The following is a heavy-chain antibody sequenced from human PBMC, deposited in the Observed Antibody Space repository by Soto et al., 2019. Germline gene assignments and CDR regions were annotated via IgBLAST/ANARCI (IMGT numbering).Heavy chain of an antibody. J-gene: IGHJ5*02. CDR2: IYYSGST. CDR1: GGSISSSSYY. CDR3: ARLNRYCSSTSCYRGAYNWFDP. Sequence: PSETLSLTCTVSGGSISSSSYYWGWIRQPPGKGLEWIGSIYYSGSTYYNPSLKSRVTISVDTSKNQFSLKLSSVTAADTAVYYCARLNRYCSSTSCYRGAYNWFDPWGQGTLVTVSS. V-gene: IGHV4-39*01. D-gene: IGHD2-2*02.